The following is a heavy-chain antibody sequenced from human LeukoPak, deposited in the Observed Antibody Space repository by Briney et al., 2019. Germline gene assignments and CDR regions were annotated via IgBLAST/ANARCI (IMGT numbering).Heavy chain of an antibody. Sequence: GGSLRLSCAASGFTFSSYEMNWVRQAPGKGLEWVSLINSGGSTYYADSVKGRFTISRDNSKNTVYLQMNSLRAEDTAVYYCAKDRIAGHDTFDIWGQGTVVTVSS. J-gene: IGHJ3*02. CDR3: AKDRIAGHDTFDI. CDR2: INSGGST. D-gene: IGHD6-13*01. V-gene: IGHV3-66*02. CDR1: GFTFSSYE.